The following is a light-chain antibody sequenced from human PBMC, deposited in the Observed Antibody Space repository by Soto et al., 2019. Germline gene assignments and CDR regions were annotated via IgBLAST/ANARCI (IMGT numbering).Light chain of an antibody. V-gene: IGLV1-40*01. CDR1: SSNIGAGYD. CDR3: QSYDSSLSGSNVV. J-gene: IGLJ2*01. CDR2: GNS. Sequence: QSVLTQPPSVSGAPGQRVTISCTASSSNIGAGYDLHWYQQLPGTAPKLLIYGNSNRPSGVPDRFSGSKSGTSASLAITGLQVEDEADYYCQSYDSSLSGSNVVFGGGTKVTVL.